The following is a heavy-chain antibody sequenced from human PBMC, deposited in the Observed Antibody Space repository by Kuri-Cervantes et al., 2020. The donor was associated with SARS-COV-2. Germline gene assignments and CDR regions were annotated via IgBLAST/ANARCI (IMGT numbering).Heavy chain of an antibody. CDR3: AKLGILEWLSFDY. CDR1: GFTFSSYW. V-gene: IGHV3-21*01. D-gene: IGHD3-3*01. CDR2: ISSSSSYI. J-gene: IGHJ4*02. Sequence: GESLKISCAASGFTFSSYWMSWVRQAPGKGLEWVSSISSSSSYIYYADSVKGRFTISRDNAKNSLYLQMNSLRAEDTAVYYCAKLGILEWLSFDYWGQGTLVTVSS.